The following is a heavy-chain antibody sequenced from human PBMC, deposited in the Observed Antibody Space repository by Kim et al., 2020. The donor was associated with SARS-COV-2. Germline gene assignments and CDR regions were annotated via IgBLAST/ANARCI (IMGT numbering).Heavy chain of an antibody. J-gene: IGHJ4*02. Sequence: GGSLRLSCAASGFTFSSYAMSWVRQAPGKGLEWVSAISGSGGSTYYADSVKGRFTISRDNSKNTLYLQMNSLRAEDTAVYYCAKDPHYDFWSGYYFDYWGRGTLVTVSS. CDR1: GFTFSSYA. V-gene: IGHV3-23*01. CDR3: AKDPHYDFWSGYYFDY. D-gene: IGHD3-3*01. CDR2: ISGSGGST.